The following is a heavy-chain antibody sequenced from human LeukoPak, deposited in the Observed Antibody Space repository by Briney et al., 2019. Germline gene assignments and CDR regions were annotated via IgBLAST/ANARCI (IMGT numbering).Heavy chain of an antibody. V-gene: IGHV3-23*01. D-gene: IGHD4-23*01. CDR3: AKESGDYGGNSIVRYYFDY. Sequence: PGGSLRLSCAASGFTFSSYAMSWVRQAPGKGLEWVSAISGSGGSTYYADSVKGRFTISRDNSKNTLYLQMNSLRAEDTAVYYCAKESGDYGGNSIVRYYFDYWGQGTLVTVSS. CDR2: ISGSGGST. CDR1: GFTFSSYA. J-gene: IGHJ4*02.